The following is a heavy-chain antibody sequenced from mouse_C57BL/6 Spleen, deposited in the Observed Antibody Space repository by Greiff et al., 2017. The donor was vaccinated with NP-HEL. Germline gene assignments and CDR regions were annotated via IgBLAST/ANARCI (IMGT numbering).Heavy chain of an antibody. V-gene: IGHV6-3*01. CDR1: GFTFSNYW. CDR3: TVTGTVFAY. J-gene: IGHJ3*01. CDR2: IRLKSDNYAT. D-gene: IGHD4-1*01. Sequence: DVKLVESGGGLVQPGGSMKLSCVASGFTFSNYWMNWVRQSPEKGLEWVAQIRLKSDNYATHYAESVKGRFTISRDDSKSSVYLQMNNLRAEDTGIYYCTVTGTVFAYWGQGTLVTVSA.